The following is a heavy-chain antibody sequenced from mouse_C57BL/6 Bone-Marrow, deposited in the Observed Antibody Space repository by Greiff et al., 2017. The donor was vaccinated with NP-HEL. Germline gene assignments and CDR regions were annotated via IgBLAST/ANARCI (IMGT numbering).Heavy chain of an antibody. CDR2: IDPETGGT. D-gene: IGHD1-1*01. CDR1: GYTFTDYE. J-gene: IGHJ2*01. Sequence: QVQLKESGAELVRPGASVTLSCKASGYTFTDYEMHWVKQTPVHGLEWIGAIDPETGGTAYNQKFKGQALLTADKSSSTAYMELRSLTSEDSAVYYCTRRRSYYYGSSYFDYWGQGTTLTVSS. V-gene: IGHV1-15*01. CDR3: TRRRSYYYGSSYFDY.